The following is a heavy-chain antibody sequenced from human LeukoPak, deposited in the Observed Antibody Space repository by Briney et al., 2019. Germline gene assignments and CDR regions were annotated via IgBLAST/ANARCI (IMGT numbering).Heavy chain of an antibody. D-gene: IGHD3-10*01. CDR3: ARGPYRATMVRGGPGAFDI. J-gene: IGHJ3*02. Sequence: SETLSLTCAVYGGSFSGYYWSWIRQPPGKGLEWIGEINHSGSTNYNPSLKSRVTISVDTSKNQFSLKLSSVTAADTAVYYCARGPYRATMVRGGPGAFDIWGQGTMVTVSS. CDR2: INHSGST. CDR1: GGSFSGYY. V-gene: IGHV4-34*01.